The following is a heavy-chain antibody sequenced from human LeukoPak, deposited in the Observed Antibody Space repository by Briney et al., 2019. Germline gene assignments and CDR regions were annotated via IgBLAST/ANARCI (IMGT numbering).Heavy chain of an antibody. CDR2: SRNRAKSYTT. J-gene: IGHJ4*02. Sequence: GGSLRLSCAVSGFTFSDHYMDWVRQAPGKGPEWVGRSRNRAKSYTTDYAASVKGRFTISRDDSKSTLYPQMNSLETEDTAVYYCSRDATGDHWGQGTLVSVSS. CDR1: GFTFSDHY. CDR3: SRDATGDH. V-gene: IGHV3-72*01.